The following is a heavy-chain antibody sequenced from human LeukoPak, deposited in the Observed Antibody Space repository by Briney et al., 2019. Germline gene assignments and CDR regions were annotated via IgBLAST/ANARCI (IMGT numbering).Heavy chain of an antibody. Sequence: GGSLRLSCAASGFTVSSNYMSWARQAPGKGLEWVSAIYSGGSTYYADSVKGRFTISRDNSKNTLYLQMNSLRAEDTAVYYCAREWDDSSGYYNYWGQGTLVTVSS. CDR1: GFTVSSNY. J-gene: IGHJ4*02. V-gene: IGHV3-53*01. CDR3: AREWDDSSGYYNY. CDR2: IYSGGST. D-gene: IGHD3-22*01.